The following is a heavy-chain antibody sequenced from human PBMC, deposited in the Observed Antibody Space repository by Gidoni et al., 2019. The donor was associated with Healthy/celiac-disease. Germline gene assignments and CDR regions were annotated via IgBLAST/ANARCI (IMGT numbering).Heavy chain of an antibody. CDR3: AKDRGYSYGAVDY. V-gene: IGHV3-9*01. Sequence: EVQLVDSGGGLVQPGRSLRLSCAASGFTFDDYAMDWVRQAPGKGLEWVSGISWNSGSIGYADSVKGRFTISRDNAKNSLYLQMNSLRAEDTALYYCAKDRGYSYGAVDYWGQGTLVTVSS. CDR2: ISWNSGSI. D-gene: IGHD5-18*01. CDR1: GFTFDDYA. J-gene: IGHJ4*02.